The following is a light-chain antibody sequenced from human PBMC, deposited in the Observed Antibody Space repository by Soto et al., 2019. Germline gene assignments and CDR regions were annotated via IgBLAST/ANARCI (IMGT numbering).Light chain of an antibody. V-gene: IGLV3-21*01. Sequence: SYELTQPPSVSVAPGMTARITCGGNDIGSKSVHWYQQKPGQAPVLVIYYEIDRPSGIPERFSGSNSGNTATLTITRVDAGDEADHYCHLWDSDAQHFVFAGETKLTVL. CDR1: DIGSKS. CDR2: YEI. CDR3: HLWDSDAQHFV. J-gene: IGLJ2*01.